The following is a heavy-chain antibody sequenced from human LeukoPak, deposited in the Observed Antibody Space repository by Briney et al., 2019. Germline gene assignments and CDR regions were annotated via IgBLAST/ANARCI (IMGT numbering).Heavy chain of an antibody. J-gene: IGHJ4*02. CDR3: ARRGTSGSYYY. Sequence: SETLSLTCTVSGGSISSSSYYWGWIRQPPGKGLEWIGSIYYSGSTYYNPSLKSRVTISVDTSKNQFSLKLSSVTAADTAVYCCARRGTSGSYYYWGQGTLVTVSS. CDR1: GGSISSSSYY. D-gene: IGHD1-26*01. V-gene: IGHV4-39*01. CDR2: IYYSGST.